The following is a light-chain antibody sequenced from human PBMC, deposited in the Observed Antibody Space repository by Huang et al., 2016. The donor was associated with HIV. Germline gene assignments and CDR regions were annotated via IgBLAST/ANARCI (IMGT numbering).Light chain of an antibody. CDR2: AAS. Sequence: AIRITQSPSSLSASTGDRVTITCRASQGISSYLAWYQQKPGKAPKLLIYAASTWQSGVPSRFSGSGSGTDFTLTISCLQSEDFATYYCQQYYSYLPLTFGGGTKVEIK. CDR1: QGISSY. J-gene: IGKJ4*01. CDR3: QQYYSYLPLT. V-gene: IGKV1-8*01.